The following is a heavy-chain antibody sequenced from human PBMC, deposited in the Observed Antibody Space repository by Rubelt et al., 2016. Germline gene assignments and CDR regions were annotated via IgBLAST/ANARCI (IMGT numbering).Heavy chain of an antibody. CDR1: GFTFSSYG. V-gene: IGHV3-33*01. CDR2: IWYDGSNK. J-gene: IGHJ3*02. D-gene: IGHD2-21*02. CDR3: AREGPIGVVTDNVDAFDI. Sequence: QVQLVESGGGVVQPGRSLRLSCAASGFTFSSYGMHWVRQAPGKGLEWVAVIWYDGSNKYYADSVKGRFTISRENSKNTLYLQMNSLRAEDTAVYYCAREGPIGVVTDNVDAFDIWGQGTMVTVSS.